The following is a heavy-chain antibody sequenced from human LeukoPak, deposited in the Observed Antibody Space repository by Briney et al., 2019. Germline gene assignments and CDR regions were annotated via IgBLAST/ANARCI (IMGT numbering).Heavy chain of an antibody. J-gene: IGHJ5*02. CDR2: ISTSSSYI. CDR1: GFIFKSHA. D-gene: IGHD3-3*01. V-gene: IGHV3-21*01. CDR3: ARDLTIFGP. Sequence: GGSLRLSCAASGFIFKSHAMSWVRQAPGKGLEWVSSISTSSSYIYYADSLKGRFTISRDNAKNSLYLQMNSLRAEDTAVYYCARDLTIFGPWGQGTLVTVSS.